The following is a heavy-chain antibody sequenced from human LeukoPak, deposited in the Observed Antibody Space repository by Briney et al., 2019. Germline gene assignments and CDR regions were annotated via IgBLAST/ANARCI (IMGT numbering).Heavy chain of an antibody. V-gene: IGHV1-18*01. CDR2: ISAYNGNT. Sequence: ASVKVSCKASGYTFTSYGISWVRQAPGQGLEWMGWISAYNGNTNYAQKLQGRVTMTTDTSTSTAYMELRSLRSDDTAVYYCARDYPFWSGYLQSNYYMDVWGKGTTVTVSS. CDR3: ARDYPFWSGYLQSNYYMDV. J-gene: IGHJ6*03. CDR1: GYTFTSYG. D-gene: IGHD3-3*01.